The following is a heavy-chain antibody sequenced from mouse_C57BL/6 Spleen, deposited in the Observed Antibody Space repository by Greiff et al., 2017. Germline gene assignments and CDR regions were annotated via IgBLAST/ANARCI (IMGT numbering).Heavy chain of an antibody. J-gene: IGHJ3*01. V-gene: IGHV1-55*01. D-gene: IGHD2-5*01. CDR1: GYTFTSYW. Sequence: QVQLQQPGAELVKPGASVKMSCKASGYTFTSYWITWVKQRPGQGLEWIGDIYPGSGSTNYNEKFKSKATLTVDTSSSPAYMQLSSLTSEDSAVYYCARAYYSNPAWFAYWGQGTLVTVSA. CDR2: IYPGSGST. CDR3: ARAYYSNPAWFAY.